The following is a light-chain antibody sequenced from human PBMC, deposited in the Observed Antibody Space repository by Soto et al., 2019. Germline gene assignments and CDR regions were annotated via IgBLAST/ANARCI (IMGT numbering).Light chain of an antibody. J-gene: IGKJ1*01. Sequence: IVMTQSPLSLPVTPGEPSSISCRPSQSLLHSNGYTYLDWYLQKPWQSPQLLIHLFSNRASGVPDRFSGSGSGTDFTLNISRVEAEDVGVYYFIHALKASTFVQGTKVEIK. CDR3: IHALKAST. CDR1: QSLLHSNGYTY. CDR2: LFS. V-gene: IGKV2-28*01.